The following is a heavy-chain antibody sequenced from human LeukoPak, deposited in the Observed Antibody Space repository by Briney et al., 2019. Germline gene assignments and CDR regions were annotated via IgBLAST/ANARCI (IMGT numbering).Heavy chain of an antibody. D-gene: IGHD3-3*01. CDR2: INSDGSRI. J-gene: IGHJ4*02. Sequence: PGGSLRLSCAASGFTFSDFWMHWVRQAPGKGLVWVSRINSDGSRINYADSVKGRFTISRDNAKNSLYLQMNSLRAEDTAVYYCARADKYYDFWGQGTLVTVSS. CDR1: GFTFSDFW. V-gene: IGHV3-74*01. CDR3: ARADKYYDF.